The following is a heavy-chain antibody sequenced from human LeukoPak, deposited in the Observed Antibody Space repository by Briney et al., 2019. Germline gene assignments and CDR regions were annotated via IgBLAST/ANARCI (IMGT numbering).Heavy chain of an antibody. CDR3: ARAPYDILTGSYFDF. CDR1: GFTFSDYY. D-gene: IGHD3-9*01. J-gene: IGHJ4*02. CDR2: ISSSGSTI. V-gene: IGHV3-11*01. Sequence: GGSLRLSCAASGFTFSDYYMSWIRQAPGKGLEWVSYISSSGSTIYYADSVKGRFTISRDNAKNSLYLQMNSLRVEDTALYYCARAPYDILTGSYFDFWGQGTLVTVSS.